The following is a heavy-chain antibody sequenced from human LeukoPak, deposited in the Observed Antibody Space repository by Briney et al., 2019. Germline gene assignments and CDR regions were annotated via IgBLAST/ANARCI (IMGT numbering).Heavy chain of an antibody. D-gene: IGHD2-21*02. CDR1: GFTFSSYS. J-gene: IGHJ4*02. Sequence: GGSLRLSCAASGFTFSSYSMNWVRQAPGKGLEWVSSISSSSSYTYYADSVKGRFTISRDNSKNTLYLQMNSLRAEDTAVYYCAKRVTAEGYYFDYWGQGTLVTVSS. CDR2: ISSSSSYT. V-gene: IGHV3-21*04. CDR3: AKRVTAEGYYFDY.